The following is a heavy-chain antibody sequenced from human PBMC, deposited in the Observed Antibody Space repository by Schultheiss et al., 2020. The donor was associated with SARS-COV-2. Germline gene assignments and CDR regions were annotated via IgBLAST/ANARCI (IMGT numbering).Heavy chain of an antibody. CDR2: INSDGSST. D-gene: IGHD1-26*01. Sequence: GGSLRLSCAASGFTFSSYWMHWVRQAPGKGLVWVSRINSDGSSTSYADSVKGRFTISRDNAKNTLYLQMNSLRAEDTAVYYCARSFTSWEPLGGVGAFDIWGQGTMVTVSS. J-gene: IGHJ3*02. CDR1: GFTFSSYW. CDR3: ARSFTSWEPLGGVGAFDI. V-gene: IGHV3-74*01.